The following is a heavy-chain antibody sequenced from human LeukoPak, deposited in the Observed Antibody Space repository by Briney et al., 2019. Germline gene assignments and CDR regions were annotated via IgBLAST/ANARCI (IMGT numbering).Heavy chain of an antibody. CDR2: MYYSGST. J-gene: IGHJ4*02. D-gene: IGHD4-17*01. CDR1: GYSISSGYY. V-gene: IGHV4-38-2*02. Sequence: SETLSLTCTVSGYSISSGYYWGWIRQPPGKGLEWIGSMYYSGSTFYNPSLKSRVTISVDTSKNQFSLKLSSVNAADTAVYYCARGAGFDYGDLFDYWGQGTLVTVSS. CDR3: ARGAGFDYGDLFDY.